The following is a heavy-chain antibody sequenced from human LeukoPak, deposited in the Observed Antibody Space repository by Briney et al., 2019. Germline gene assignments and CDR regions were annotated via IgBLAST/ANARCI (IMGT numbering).Heavy chain of an antibody. Sequence: SETLSLTCTVSGGSISSYYWSWIRQPPGKGLEWIGYIYYSGSTNYNPSLKSRVTISVDTSKNEFSLKLSSVTAADTAVYYCARSKNYGDYDYWGQGTLVTVSS. CDR2: IYYSGST. J-gene: IGHJ4*02. D-gene: IGHD4-17*01. CDR3: ARSKNYGDYDY. V-gene: IGHV4-59*01. CDR1: GGSISSYY.